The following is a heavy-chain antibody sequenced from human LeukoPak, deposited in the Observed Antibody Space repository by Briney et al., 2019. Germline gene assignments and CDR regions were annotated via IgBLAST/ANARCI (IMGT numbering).Heavy chain of an antibody. CDR2: ISSSGSTI. D-gene: IGHD2-15*01. CDR3: ARDRGYCSGGSCYPGDY. CDR1: GFTFSDYY. V-gene: IGHV3-11*01. J-gene: IGHJ4*02. Sequence: GGSLRLSCAASGFTFSDYYMSWLRQAPGKGLEWVSYISSSGSTIYYADSVRGRFTISRDNAKNSLYLQMNSLRAEDTAVYYCARDRGYCSGGSCYPGDYWGQGTLVTVSS.